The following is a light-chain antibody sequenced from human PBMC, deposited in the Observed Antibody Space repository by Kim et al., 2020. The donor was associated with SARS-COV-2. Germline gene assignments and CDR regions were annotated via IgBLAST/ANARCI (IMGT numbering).Light chain of an antibody. CDR3: QQYNGYST. J-gene: IGKJ1*01. CDR2: AAS. Sequence: SASVGDRVTITCRASQSISNNLAWYQQRRGKAPQVLIYAASSLKSGVPSRFSGTGSETEFALTISSLQPDDFATYYCQQYNGYSTFGQGTKVDIK. V-gene: IGKV1-5*01. CDR1: QSISNN.